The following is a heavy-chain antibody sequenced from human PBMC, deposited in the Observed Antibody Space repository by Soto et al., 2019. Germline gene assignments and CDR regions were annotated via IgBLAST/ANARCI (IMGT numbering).Heavy chain of an antibody. CDR3: ARGFPYYDFWSGYHYTDYYYYYMDV. D-gene: IGHD3-3*01. Sequence: ASVKVSCKASGYTFTSYDINWVRQATGQGLEWMGWMNPNSGNTGYAQKYKGRVTMTRNTSISTAYMELSSLRSEDTAVYYCARGFPYYDFWSGYHYTDYYYYYMDVWGKGTTVTVSS. CDR2: MNPNSGNT. J-gene: IGHJ6*03. CDR1: GYTFTSYD. V-gene: IGHV1-8*01.